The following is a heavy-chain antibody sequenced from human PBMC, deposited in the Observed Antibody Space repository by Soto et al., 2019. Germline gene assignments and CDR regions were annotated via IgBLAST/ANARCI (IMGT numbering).Heavy chain of an antibody. CDR3: ARGTYYDFWSAPYYFDY. CDR1: GGTFSSYA. D-gene: IGHD3-3*01. CDR2: IIPIFGTA. V-gene: IGHV1-69*13. J-gene: IGHJ4*02. Sequence: GASVKVSCKASGGTFSSYAISWVRQAPGQGLEWMGGIIPIFGTANYAQKFQGRVTITADESTSTAYMELSSLRSEDTAVYYCARGTYYDFWSAPYYFDYWGQGTLVTVSS.